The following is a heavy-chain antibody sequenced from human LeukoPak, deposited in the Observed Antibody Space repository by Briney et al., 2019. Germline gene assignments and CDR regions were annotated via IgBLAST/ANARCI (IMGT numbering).Heavy chain of an antibody. J-gene: IGHJ6*02. Sequence: ASVKVSCKASGYTFTSYDINWVRQAPGQGLEWMGGIIPIFGTANYAQKFQGRVTITADESTSTAYMELSSLRSEDTAVYYCARALFGVVTPHYYYYGMDVWGQGTTVTVSS. CDR3: ARALFGVVTPHYYYYGMDV. V-gene: IGHV1-69*13. CDR1: GYTFTSYD. CDR2: IIPIFGTA. D-gene: IGHD3-3*01.